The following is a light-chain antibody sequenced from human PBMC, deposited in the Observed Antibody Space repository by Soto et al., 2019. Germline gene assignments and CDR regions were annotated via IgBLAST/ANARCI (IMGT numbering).Light chain of an antibody. Sequence: EIVMTQFPAALSLSPGERATLSCRASQSFTSNLAWYQHKPGQAPRLLIYGASARATDVPDRFSGSGSGTEFTLTISNLQSEDLAVYYCQQYNNWPRTFGQGTRLEIK. CDR2: GAS. V-gene: IGKV3-15*01. CDR3: QQYNNWPRT. J-gene: IGKJ5*01. CDR1: QSFTSN.